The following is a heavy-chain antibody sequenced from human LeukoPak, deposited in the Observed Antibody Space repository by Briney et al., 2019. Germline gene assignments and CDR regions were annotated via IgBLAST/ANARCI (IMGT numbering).Heavy chain of an antibody. CDR2: ISSSSSTI. D-gene: IGHD3-22*01. Sequence: PGGSLRLSCEASGFNLNYYWMSWVRQAPGKGLEWVSYISSSSSTIYYADSVKGRFTISRDNAKNSLYLQMNSLRAEDTAVYYCARDLGDYYDSSGHPFDYWGQGTLVTVSS. CDR3: ARDLGDYYDSSGHPFDY. CDR1: GFNLNYYW. V-gene: IGHV3-48*01. J-gene: IGHJ4*02.